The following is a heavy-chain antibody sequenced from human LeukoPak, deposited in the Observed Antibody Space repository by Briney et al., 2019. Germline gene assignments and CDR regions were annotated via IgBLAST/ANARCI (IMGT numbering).Heavy chain of an antibody. Sequence: GGSLRLSCAASGFTFDDYAMHWVRQAPGKGLEWVSGISWNSGSIGYADSVKGRFTISRDNAKNSLYLQMNSLRAEDTALYYSAKDLGVDTDGMDVWGQGTTVTVSS. D-gene: IGHD5-18*01. CDR2: ISWNSGSI. CDR3: AKDLGVDTDGMDV. J-gene: IGHJ6*02. CDR1: GFTFDDYA. V-gene: IGHV3-9*01.